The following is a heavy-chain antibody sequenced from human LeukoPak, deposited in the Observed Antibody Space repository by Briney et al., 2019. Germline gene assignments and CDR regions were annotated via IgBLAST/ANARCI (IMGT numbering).Heavy chain of an antibody. CDR2: VNPNTGDT. D-gene: IGHD5-18*01. Sequence: ASVTVSCMASGYTFTGFYIHWVRQAPGQGLEWMGWVNPNTGDTNYAQTFQGRVTMTRDTSINTAYMELSRLRSDDTAVYYCARPRISSGYTYAYLYWGQGTLVTVSS. CDR1: GYTFTGFY. V-gene: IGHV1-2*02. J-gene: IGHJ4*02. CDR3: ARPRISSGYTYAYLY.